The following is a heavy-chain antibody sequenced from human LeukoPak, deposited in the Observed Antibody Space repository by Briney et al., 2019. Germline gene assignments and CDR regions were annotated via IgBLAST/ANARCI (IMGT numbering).Heavy chain of an antibody. D-gene: IGHD3-22*01. CDR3: ARHRLNYYDSSHDAFDI. CDR1: GYSFTNYW. Sequence: GESLKISCKGSGYSFTNYWIGWVRQMPEKGLEWMGIIYPADSDTRYSPSSQGQVTISADKSISTAYLQWSSLKASDTAMYYCARHRLNYYDSSHDAFDIWGQGTMVTVSS. V-gene: IGHV5-51*01. J-gene: IGHJ3*02. CDR2: IYPADSDT.